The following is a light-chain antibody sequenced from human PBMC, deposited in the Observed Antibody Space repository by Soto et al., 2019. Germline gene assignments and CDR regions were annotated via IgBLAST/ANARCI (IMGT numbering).Light chain of an antibody. J-gene: IGKJ1*01. CDR3: QQYNRYWT. CDR1: QSISSW. Sequence: DLQMTQSPSTLSASVGDRVTITCRASQSISSWLAWYQQKPGKAPKLLIYKASSLESGVPSRFSGSGSGTEGTLTISSLQPDDFATYYCQQYNRYWTFGQGTKVEIK. CDR2: KAS. V-gene: IGKV1-5*03.